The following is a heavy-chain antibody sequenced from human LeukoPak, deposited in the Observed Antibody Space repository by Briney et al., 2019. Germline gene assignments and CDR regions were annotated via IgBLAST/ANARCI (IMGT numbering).Heavy chain of an antibody. D-gene: IGHD1-26*01. V-gene: IGHV3-23*01. J-gene: IGHJ4*02. Sequence: PPGGSLRLSCAASGFTVSSNYMSWVRQAPGKGLEWVSGISGSGGSTYYADSVKGRFTISSDSSKNTLYLQMNSLRAEDAAVYYCAKDSKPAISGSYAYYWGQGTLVIVSS. CDR1: GFTVSSNY. CDR3: AKDSKPAISGSYAYY. CDR2: ISGSGGST.